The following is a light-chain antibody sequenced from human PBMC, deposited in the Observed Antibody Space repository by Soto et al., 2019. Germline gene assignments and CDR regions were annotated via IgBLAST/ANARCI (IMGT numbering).Light chain of an antibody. V-gene: IGLV2-14*01. J-gene: IGLJ3*02. CDR2: DVS. CDR1: SSDVGAYNY. CDR3: SSYTTATTRV. Sequence: QSVLTQPASVSGSPGQSITISCTGTSSDVGAYNYVSWYQQHPGKAPKLMIFDVSNRPSGVSNRFSGSKSGNTASLTISGLQAEDEADYYCSSYTTATTRVFGGGTKLNVL.